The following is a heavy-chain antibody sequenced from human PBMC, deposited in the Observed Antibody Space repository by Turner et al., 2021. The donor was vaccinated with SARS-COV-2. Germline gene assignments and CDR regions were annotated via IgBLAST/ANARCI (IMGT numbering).Heavy chain of an antibody. Sequence: QLQLQESGPGLVKPSETLSLICTLSGGSISSSTYYWGWIRQPPGEGLEWIGNIYYSGITYYNPSLKSRVTITVDTSKNQFSLKLSSVTAADTAMYYCARLMDTAMYYYGMDVWGQGTTVTVSS. J-gene: IGHJ6*02. V-gene: IGHV4-39*01. CDR2: IYYSGIT. CDR1: GGSISSSTYY. CDR3: ARLMDTAMYYYGMDV. D-gene: IGHD5-18*01.